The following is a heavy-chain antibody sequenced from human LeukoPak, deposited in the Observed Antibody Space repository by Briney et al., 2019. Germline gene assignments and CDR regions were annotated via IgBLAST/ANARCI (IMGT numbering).Heavy chain of an antibody. J-gene: IGHJ4*02. CDR2: ISAYNGNT. V-gene: IGHV1-18*01. Sequence: ASVKVSCKASGYTFTSYGISWVRQAPGQGLEWMGWISAYNGNTNYAQKLQGRVTMTTDTSTSTAYMELRSLSSDDTAVYYCAVGYGDYVGDYFDYWGQGTLVTVSS. CDR3: AVGYGDYVGDYFDY. CDR1: GYTFTSYG. D-gene: IGHD4-17*01.